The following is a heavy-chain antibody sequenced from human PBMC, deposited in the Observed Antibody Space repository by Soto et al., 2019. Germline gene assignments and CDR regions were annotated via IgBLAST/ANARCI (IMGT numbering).Heavy chain of an antibody. CDR1: GFTFSSYA. Sequence: PGGSLRLSCAASGFTFSSYAMSWVRQAPGKGLEWVSAISGSGGSTYYADSVKGRFTISRDNSKNTLYLQMNSLRAEDTAVYYCAKDGLYCGGDCYSLYFDYWGQGTLVTVSS. V-gene: IGHV3-23*01. CDR3: AKDGLYCGGDCYSLYFDY. CDR2: ISGSGGST. J-gene: IGHJ4*02. D-gene: IGHD2-21*02.